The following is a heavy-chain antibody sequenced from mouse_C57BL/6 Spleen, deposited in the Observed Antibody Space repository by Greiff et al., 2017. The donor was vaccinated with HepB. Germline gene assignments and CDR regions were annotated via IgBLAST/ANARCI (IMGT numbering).Heavy chain of an antibody. D-gene: IGHD2-4*01. Sequence: DVKLEESGGGLVQPGGSMKLSCVASGFTFSNYWMNWVRQTPEKGLEWVAQIRLKSDNYATHYAESVKGRFTISRDDSKSSVYLQMNNVRAEDTGIHYCTDYDYDLAWFAYWGQGTLVTVSA. CDR3: TDYDYDLAWFAY. V-gene: IGHV6-3*01. CDR2: IRLKSDNYAT. J-gene: IGHJ3*01. CDR1: GFTFSNYW.